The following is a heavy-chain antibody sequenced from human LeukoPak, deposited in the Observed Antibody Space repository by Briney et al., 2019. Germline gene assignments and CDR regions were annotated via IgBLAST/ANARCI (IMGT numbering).Heavy chain of an antibody. CDR2: ISPNSGGT. V-gene: IGHV1-2*02. Sequence: ASVKVSCKASGYTFTGHYMHWVRQAPGQGLEWMGWISPNSGGTNYAQKFQGRVTLTRDTSISTAYMELSSLGSDDTAVYYCARAPGGEPHDFWGQGTLVTVSS. CDR3: ARAPGGEPHDF. J-gene: IGHJ4*02. CDR1: GYTFTGHY. D-gene: IGHD4-17*01.